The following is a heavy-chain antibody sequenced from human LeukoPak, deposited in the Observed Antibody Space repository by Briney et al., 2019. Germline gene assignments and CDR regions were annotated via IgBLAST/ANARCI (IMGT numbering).Heavy chain of an antibody. Sequence: GGSLRLSCAASGFTFSSYGIHWVRQAPGKGLEWVAFISSDESNKYYGDSVKGRFTISRDNSKNTLYLQMNSLRAEDTAVYYCAKAAVVPAAPDFWGQGTLVTVSS. CDR2: ISSDESNK. D-gene: IGHD2-2*01. V-gene: IGHV3-30*18. CDR3: AKAAVVPAAPDF. CDR1: GFTFSSYG. J-gene: IGHJ4*02.